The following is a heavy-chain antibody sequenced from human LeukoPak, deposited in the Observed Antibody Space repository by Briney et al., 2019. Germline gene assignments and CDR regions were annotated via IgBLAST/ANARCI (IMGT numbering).Heavy chain of an antibody. CDR3: AIDSSLGYGSGSYYNVYWFDP. CDR2: INPNSGGT. D-gene: IGHD3-10*01. CDR1: GYTFTGYY. Sequence: ASVKVSCKASGYTFTGYYIHWVRQAPGQGLEWMGWINPNSGGTNYAQKFQGRVTMTRDTSISTAYMELSRLRSDDTAVYYCAIDSSLGYGSGSYYNVYWFDPWGQGTLVTVSS. V-gene: IGHV1-2*02. J-gene: IGHJ5*02.